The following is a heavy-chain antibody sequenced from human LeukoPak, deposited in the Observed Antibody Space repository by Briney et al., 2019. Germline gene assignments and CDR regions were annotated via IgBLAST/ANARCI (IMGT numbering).Heavy chain of an antibody. D-gene: IGHD4-17*01. CDR1: GGSISSNTYY. CDR2: IYYSGST. CDR3: ARDWRDDYGDYGYGLDY. Sequence: PSETLSLTCTVSGGSISSNTYYWGWIRQPPGKGLEWIGSIYYSGSTYYNPSLKSRVTISVDTSKTQFSLKLSSVTAADTAVYYCARDWRDDYGDYGYGLDYWGQGTLVTVSS. J-gene: IGHJ4*02. V-gene: IGHV4-39*07.